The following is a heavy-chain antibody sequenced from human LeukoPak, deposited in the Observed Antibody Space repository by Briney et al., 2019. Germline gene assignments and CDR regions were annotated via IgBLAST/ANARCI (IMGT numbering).Heavy chain of an antibody. CDR2: IHPEGNEK. CDR1: GFTFSNFW. Sequence: GGSLRLSCAVSGFTFSNFWMSWVRQAPGRGLEWVANIHPEGNEKYHVESVKGRFTISRDNAKNSLSLQMNGLRVEDTAVYYCARGDAFSGDHWGQGTLVTVSS. CDR3: ARGDAFSGDH. J-gene: IGHJ4*02. V-gene: IGHV3-7*04.